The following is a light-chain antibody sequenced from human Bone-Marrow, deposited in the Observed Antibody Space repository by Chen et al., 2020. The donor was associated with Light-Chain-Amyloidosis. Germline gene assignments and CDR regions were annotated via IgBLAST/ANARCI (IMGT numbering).Light chain of an antibody. V-gene: IGKV3-20*01. Sequence: EILLTQSPGTLSLSPGEGANLSCRAIQTISSNYLTWYQQKFGQAPRLLIYGSSSRATGIPDRFTGSGSGTDFTLTINRLEPEDFAMYYCQQYGTSPLTFGGGIKVEIK. CDR1: QTISSNY. J-gene: IGKJ4*01. CDR2: GSS. CDR3: QQYGTSPLT.